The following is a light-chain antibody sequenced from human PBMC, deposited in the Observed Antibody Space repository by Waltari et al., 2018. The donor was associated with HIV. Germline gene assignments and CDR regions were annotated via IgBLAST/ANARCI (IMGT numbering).Light chain of an antibody. V-gene: IGLV3-1*01. CDR1: KLGDEY. J-gene: IGLJ2*01. CDR2: QDS. CDR3: QAWDSSTAI. Sequence: SYELTQPPSVSVSPGQTARITCSGEKLGDEYVSWFQQRPGRSPILVIYQDSKWPSGIPERFSGSTSGNTATLTISGTQAMDEADYYCQAWDSSTAIFGGGTKLTVL.